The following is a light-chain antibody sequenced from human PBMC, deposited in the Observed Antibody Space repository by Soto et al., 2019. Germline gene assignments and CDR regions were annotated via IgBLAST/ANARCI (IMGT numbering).Light chain of an antibody. CDR2: GAS. J-gene: IGKJ1*01. CDR3: QHYYTSYTT. CDR1: QSVTGNY. Sequence: EVVLTQSPGTLSLSPGERATLSCGASQSVTGNYLAWYQQKPGQAPRLLIFGASTRATGIPDRFSGSGSGTDFTLTISRLEPEDFAVYYCQHYYTSYTTFGQGTMVEIK. V-gene: IGKV3-20*01.